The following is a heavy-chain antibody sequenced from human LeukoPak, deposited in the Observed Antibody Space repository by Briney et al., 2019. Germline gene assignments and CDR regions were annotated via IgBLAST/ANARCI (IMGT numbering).Heavy chain of an antibody. CDR2: IYYSGST. CDR3: ARGSRSDYGDYVDAFDI. CDR1: GGSISSYY. Sequence: SETLSLTCTVSGGSISSYYWSWIRQPPGKGLEWIGYIYYSGSTNYNPSLKSRVTISVDTSKNQFSLKLSSVTAADTAVYYCARGSRSDYGDYVDAFDIWGQGTMVTVSS. J-gene: IGHJ3*02. D-gene: IGHD4-17*01. V-gene: IGHV4-59*01.